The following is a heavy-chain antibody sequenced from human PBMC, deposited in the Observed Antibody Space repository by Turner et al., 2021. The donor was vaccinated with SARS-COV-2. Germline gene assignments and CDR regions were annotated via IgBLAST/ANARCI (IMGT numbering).Heavy chain of an antibody. Sequence: EVQLVESGGGLVKPGGYLRLSCADSGFTFSIYSMNCVRQSPGKGLEWVSSMSMSSSYIYDAASLKGRFTISRDNANNSLYMQMNSLRAEDTAVYYCARDSDVWSGYYPSYMDVWGKGTTVTVSS. J-gene: IGHJ6*03. CDR2: MSMSSSYI. D-gene: IGHD3-3*01. CDR3: ARDSDVWSGYYPSYMDV. CDR1: GFTFSIYS. V-gene: IGHV3-21*01.